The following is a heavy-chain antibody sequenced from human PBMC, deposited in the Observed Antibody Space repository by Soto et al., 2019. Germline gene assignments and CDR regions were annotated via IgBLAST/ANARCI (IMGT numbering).Heavy chain of an antibody. D-gene: IGHD6-6*01. J-gene: IGHJ6*02. Sequence: GGSLRLSCAASGFTFSSYAMHWVRQAPGKGLEWVAVISYDGSNKYYADSVKGRFTISRDNSKNTLYLQMNSLRAEDTAVYYCARGAVYSSSWVSGYYYYYGMDVWGQGTTVTVSS. CDR3: ARGAVYSSSWVSGYYYYYGMDV. CDR2: ISYDGSNK. V-gene: IGHV3-30-3*01. CDR1: GFTFSSYA.